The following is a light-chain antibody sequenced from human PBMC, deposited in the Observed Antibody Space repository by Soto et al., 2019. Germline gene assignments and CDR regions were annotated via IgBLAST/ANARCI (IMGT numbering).Light chain of an antibody. J-gene: IGKJ1*01. Sequence: MVKRRAPASVRVSAGDSTTISCRPSRTVHSNVAWYQHKPGQAPRLLIYGASSRATGIPDRFSGRGSETNFTLTISRLEPEDFAVYYCQQYGGSPPWTFGQGTKVDI. V-gene: IGKV3-20*01. CDR2: GAS. CDR3: QQYGGSPPWT. CDR1: RTVHSN.